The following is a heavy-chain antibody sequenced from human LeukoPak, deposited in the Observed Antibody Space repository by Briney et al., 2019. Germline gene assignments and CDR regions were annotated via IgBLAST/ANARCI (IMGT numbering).Heavy chain of an antibody. CDR2: IYYSGST. Sequence: SETLSLTCTVSGGSISSYYWSWVRQPPGKGLEWIGYIYYSGSTNYNPSLKSRLTISVDTSKNQFSLKLSSVTATDTAVYYCASLTTVTQGYFDSWGQGTLVTVST. CDR3: ASLTTVTQGYFDS. J-gene: IGHJ4*02. V-gene: IGHV4-59*08. D-gene: IGHD4-17*01. CDR1: GGSISSYY.